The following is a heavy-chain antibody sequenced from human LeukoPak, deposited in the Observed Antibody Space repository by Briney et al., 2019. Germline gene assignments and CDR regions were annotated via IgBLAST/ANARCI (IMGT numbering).Heavy chain of an antibody. Sequence: SETLSLTCAAYGGSFSGYYWSWIRQPPGKGLEWIGEINHSGSTNYNPSLKSRVTISVDTSKNQFSLKLSSVTAADTAVYYCARAERYSYGYVDYWGQGTLVTVSS. J-gene: IGHJ4*02. D-gene: IGHD5-18*01. CDR2: INHSGST. V-gene: IGHV4-34*01. CDR3: ARAERYSYGYVDY. CDR1: GGSFSGYY.